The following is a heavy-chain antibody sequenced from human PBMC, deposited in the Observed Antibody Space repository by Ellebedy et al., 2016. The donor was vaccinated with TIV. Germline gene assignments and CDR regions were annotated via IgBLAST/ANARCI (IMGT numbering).Heavy chain of an antibody. CDR1: GFTFTDAW. V-gene: IGHV3-15*07. Sequence: GESLKISCTASGFTFTDAWMNWVRQAPGKGPEWVGRIKSKTFGGTTDYASPVKGRFTISRDDSKNTLYLQMNSLKTEDTAVYYCLTELLGWPQYEDLYWGQGALVTVSS. CDR3: LTELLGWPQYEDLY. D-gene: IGHD5-24*01. J-gene: IGHJ4*02. CDR2: IKSKTFGGTT.